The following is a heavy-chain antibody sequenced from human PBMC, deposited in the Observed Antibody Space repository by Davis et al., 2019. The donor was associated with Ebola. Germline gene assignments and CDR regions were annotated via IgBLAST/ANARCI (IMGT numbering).Heavy chain of an antibody. D-gene: IGHD3-3*01. CDR3: ARRGRTIFGVLTIFDY. CDR2: INHSGST. V-gene: IGHV4-34*01. CDR1: GGSFSGYY. J-gene: IGHJ4*02. Sequence: PSETLSLTCAVYGGSFSGYYWSWNRQPPGKGLEWIGEINHSGSTNYNPSPKSRVTISVDTSKNQFSLKLRSVTAADTAVYYCARRGRTIFGVLTIFDYWGQGTLVTVSS.